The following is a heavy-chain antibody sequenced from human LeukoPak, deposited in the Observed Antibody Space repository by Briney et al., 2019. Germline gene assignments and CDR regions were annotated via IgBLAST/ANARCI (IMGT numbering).Heavy chain of an antibody. V-gene: IGHV4-59*01. Sequence: SETLSLTCTVSGGSISSYYWSWVRQPPGKGLEWIGYIYYSGNSNYNPSLNSRVTISVDTSKNQFSLRLSSVTAADTAIYYCARDLGYCSTASCYAWFDPWGQGTLVTVSS. CDR1: GGSISSYY. J-gene: IGHJ5*02. CDR3: ARDLGYCSTASCYAWFDP. D-gene: IGHD2-2*01. CDR2: IYYSGNS.